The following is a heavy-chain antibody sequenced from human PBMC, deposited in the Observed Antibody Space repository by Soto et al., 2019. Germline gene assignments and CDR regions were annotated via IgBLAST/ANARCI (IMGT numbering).Heavy chain of an antibody. CDR3: ARVNRRDNQYAMDV. J-gene: IGHJ6*02. D-gene: IGHD2-2*01. V-gene: IGHV1-2*04. CDR1: GFTFTDYY. Sequence: QVQLVQSGAEVKKPGASVKVSCKASGFTFTDYYMHWVRQAPGQGLEWMGGLNCNSGGTSVARRFQGYVTLTRDTSITTAYMELNSLKSDDTAVYYCARVNRRDNQYAMDVWGQGTTVIVSS. CDR2: LNCNSGGT.